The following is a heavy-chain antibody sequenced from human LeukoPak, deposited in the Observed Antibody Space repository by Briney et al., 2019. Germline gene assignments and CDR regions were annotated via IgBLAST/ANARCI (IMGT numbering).Heavy chain of an antibody. J-gene: IGHJ4*02. Sequence: PGGSLRLSCAASGFTFSNAWMSWVRQAAGKGLEWVSLISGSGGGTYYADSVKGRFTISRDNSKNTLYLQLNSLRAEDTAVYYCAKAESSSWYVYWGQGTLVTVSS. CDR1: GFTFSNAW. V-gene: IGHV3-23*01. CDR3: AKAESSSWYVY. CDR2: ISGSGGGT. D-gene: IGHD6-13*01.